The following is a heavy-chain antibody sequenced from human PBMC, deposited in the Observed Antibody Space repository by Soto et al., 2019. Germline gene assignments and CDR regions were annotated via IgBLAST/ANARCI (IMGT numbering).Heavy chain of an antibody. D-gene: IGHD3-10*01. V-gene: IGHV3-74*01. J-gene: IGHJ4*02. CDR1: GFTFSSYW. CDR2: TNSGGTST. CDR3: VRDRIPFYGSGSYW. Sequence: EVQLVESGGGLVQPGGSLRLSCAASGFTFSSYWMHWVRQAPGKGLVWVSHTNSGGTSTNYADSVKGRFTISKDNAKNTLYLQMNSLRVEDTAVYYCVRDRIPFYGSGSYWWGQGTLVTVSS.